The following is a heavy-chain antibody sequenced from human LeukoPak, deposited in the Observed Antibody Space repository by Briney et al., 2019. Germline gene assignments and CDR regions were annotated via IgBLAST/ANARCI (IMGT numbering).Heavy chain of an antibody. CDR3: ARDQMAAGGNLDPYFDY. J-gene: IGHJ4*02. CDR1: AFTFSSYA. Sequence: GGSLRLSCVASAFTFSSYAIHWARQAPGKGLEWVAVISYDGSNKYYADSVKGRFTISRDNSKNTVYLQMNSLRADDTAVYYCARDQMAAGGNLDPYFDYWGQGTLVTVSS. CDR2: ISYDGSNK. V-gene: IGHV3-30-3*01. D-gene: IGHD6-13*01.